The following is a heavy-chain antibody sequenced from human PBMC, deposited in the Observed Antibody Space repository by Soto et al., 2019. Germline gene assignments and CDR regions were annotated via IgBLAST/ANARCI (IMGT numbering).Heavy chain of an antibody. J-gene: IGHJ6*02. D-gene: IGHD2-2*01. CDR2: ISYDGSNK. V-gene: IGHV3-30*18. CDR1: GFTFSSYG. Sequence: PGGSLRLSCAASGFTFSSYGMHWVRQAPGKGLEWVAVISYDGSNKYYADSVKGRFTISRDNSKNTLYLQMNSLRAEDTAVYYCAKDRAVFMCSSHRCEHHGMDVWGQGTTVTVSS. CDR3: AKDRAVFMCSSHRCEHHGMDV.